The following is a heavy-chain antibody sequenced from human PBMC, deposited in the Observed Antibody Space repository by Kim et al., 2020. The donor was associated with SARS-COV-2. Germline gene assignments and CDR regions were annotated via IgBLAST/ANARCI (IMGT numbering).Heavy chain of an antibody. V-gene: IGHV3-66*01. CDR1: GFTVSSNY. D-gene: IGHD3-3*01. CDR3: ARVNSDFWSGYLFAVDQPYYYGMDV. CDR2: IYSGGST. J-gene: IGHJ6*02. Sequence: GGSLRLSCAASGFTVSSNYMSWVRQAPGKGLEWVSVIYSGGSTYYADSVKGRFTISRDNSKNTLYLQMNSLRAEDTAVYYCARVNSDFWSGYLFAVDQPYYYGMDVWGQGTTVTVSS.